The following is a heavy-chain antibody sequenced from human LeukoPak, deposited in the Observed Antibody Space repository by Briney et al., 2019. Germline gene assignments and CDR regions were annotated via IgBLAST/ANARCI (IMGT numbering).Heavy chain of an antibody. CDR1: GFTFSSYW. D-gene: IGHD3-22*01. V-gene: IGHV3-7*01. Sequence: GGSLRLSCAASGFTFSSYWMSWVRQAPGKGLEWVANIKQDGSEKYYVDSVKGRFTISRDNAKNSLYLQMNSLRAEDTAVYYCARDQYYDSSGYIVRAFDIWGQGTMVTVSS. CDR3: ARDQYYDSSGYIVRAFDI. CDR2: IKQDGSEK. J-gene: IGHJ3*02.